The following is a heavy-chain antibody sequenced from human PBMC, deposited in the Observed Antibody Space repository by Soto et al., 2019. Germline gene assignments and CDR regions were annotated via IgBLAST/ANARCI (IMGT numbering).Heavy chain of an antibody. D-gene: IGHD6-25*01. Sequence: QVQLVQSGAEVKKPGSSVKVSCKASGGTFSSYAISWVRQAPGQGLEWMGGIIPIFGTANYAQKFQGRVTITADESTSKAYMELSSLRSEDTDVYYCARDPRPDSSVGRDYYYGMDVWGQGTTVTVSS. CDR1: GGTFSSYA. CDR3: ARDPRPDSSVGRDYYYGMDV. CDR2: IIPIFGTA. J-gene: IGHJ6*02. V-gene: IGHV1-69*01.